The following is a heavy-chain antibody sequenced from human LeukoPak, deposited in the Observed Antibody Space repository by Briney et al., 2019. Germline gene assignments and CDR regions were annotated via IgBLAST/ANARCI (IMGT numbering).Heavy chain of an antibody. D-gene: IGHD5-18*01. CDR2: INPNSGGT. CDR1: GYTFTGYY. CDR3: ARIQSGYSYGLGGAFDI. V-gene: IGHV1-2*02. J-gene: IGHJ3*02. Sequence: GASVKVSCKASGYTFTGYYMHWVRQAPGQGLEWMGWINPNSGGTNYAQKFQGRVTMTRDTSISTAYMELSRLRSDDTAVYYCARIQSGYSYGLGGAFDIWGQGTMVTVSS.